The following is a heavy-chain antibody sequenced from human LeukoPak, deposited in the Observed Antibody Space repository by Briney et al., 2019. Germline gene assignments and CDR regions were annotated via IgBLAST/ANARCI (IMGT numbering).Heavy chain of an antibody. V-gene: IGHV3-48*01. J-gene: IGHJ4*02. CDR3: ARLMITFGGVMPDY. CDR1: GFTFSSYS. D-gene: IGHD3-16*01. CDR2: ISSSSSTI. Sequence: GGSLRLSCAASGFTFSSYSMNWVRQAPGKGLEWVSYISSSSSTIYYADSVKGRFTISRDNAKNSLYLQMNSLRAEDTAVYYCARLMITFGGVMPDYWGQGTLVTVSS.